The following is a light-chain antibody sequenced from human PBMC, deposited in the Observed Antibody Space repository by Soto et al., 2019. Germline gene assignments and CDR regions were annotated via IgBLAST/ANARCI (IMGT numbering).Light chain of an antibody. V-gene: IGKV1-5*01. J-gene: IGKJ1*01. CDR3: QQYDSYSWT. Sequence: DIQMTQSPSTLSASVGERVTITCRASRSVSNWLAWYQQKPGKAPNLLIYDVSSLESGVPSRFSGSGSGTEFIVTISSLQPDDFGTYYCQQYDSYSWTFGQGTKVEMK. CDR2: DVS. CDR1: RSVSNW.